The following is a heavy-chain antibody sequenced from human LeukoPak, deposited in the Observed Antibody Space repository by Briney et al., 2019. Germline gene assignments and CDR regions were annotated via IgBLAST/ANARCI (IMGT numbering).Heavy chain of an antibody. CDR1: GGSISGYY. CDR2: SNYIGIT. D-gene: IGHD1-26*01. J-gene: IGHJ4*02. Sequence: SETLSLTCSVSGGSISGYYWTWIRQAPGKGLEWIGYSNYIGITNYNPSLESRVTISVDTSKNQFSLKVTSVTAADTAVYYCARGVGATHFDYWGQGTLVTVSS. V-gene: IGHV4-59*01. CDR3: ARGVGATHFDY.